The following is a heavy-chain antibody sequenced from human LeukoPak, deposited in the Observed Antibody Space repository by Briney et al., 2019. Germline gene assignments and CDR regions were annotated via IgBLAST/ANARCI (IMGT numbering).Heavy chain of an antibody. CDR3: AMVEYSYGGPLNWFDP. D-gene: IGHD5-18*01. V-gene: IGHV1-2*02. CDR1: GYTFTDYY. Sequence: WASVKVSCKASGYTFTDYYLHWVRQAPGQGLEWMGWINPNSGGTNYAQKFQGRVTMTRDTSIGTAYMELSRLRSEDTAVYYCAMVEYSYGGPLNWFDPWGQGTLVTVSS. J-gene: IGHJ5*02. CDR2: INPNSGGT.